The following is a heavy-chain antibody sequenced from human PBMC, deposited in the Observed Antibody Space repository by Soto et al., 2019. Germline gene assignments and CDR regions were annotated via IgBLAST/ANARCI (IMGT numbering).Heavy chain of an antibody. V-gene: IGHV3-7*01. CDR1: GFTFSSYW. CDR3: ARDRSGYSGYDPVTGVDV. Sequence: GGSLRLSCAASGFTFSSYWMSWVRQAPGKGLEWVANIKQDGSEKYYVDSVKGRFTISRDNAKNSLYLQMNSLRAEDTAVYYCARDRSGYSGYDPVTGVDVWGQGTTVTVSS. D-gene: IGHD5-12*01. CDR2: IKQDGSEK. J-gene: IGHJ6*02.